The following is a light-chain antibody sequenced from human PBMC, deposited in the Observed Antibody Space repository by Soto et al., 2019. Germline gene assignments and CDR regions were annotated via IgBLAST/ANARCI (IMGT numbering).Light chain of an antibody. J-gene: IGKJ3*01. V-gene: IGKV3-11*01. CDR3: QQRSNWPPFP. Sequence: EIVWTQSPATLSLSPGERATLSFRASQSVSSYLAWYQQKPGQAPRLLIYDASNSATGIPARFSGSGSGTDFTLTISRLEPEDFAVYYCQQRSNWPPFPFGPGTKVDIK. CDR1: QSVSSY. CDR2: DAS.